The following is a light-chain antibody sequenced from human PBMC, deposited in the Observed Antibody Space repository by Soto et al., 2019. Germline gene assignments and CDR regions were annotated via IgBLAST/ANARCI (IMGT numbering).Light chain of an antibody. Sequence: QPALTHPRPVSGATGQSVTIYCTGTISEVGRYNDVSWYQQHPDIAPKLMIYDVSKRSSGVPDRFSGSKSGPTSSLPPSGLQPEDEADYYCSSYASSYSFVFGTGTKVTVL. V-gene: IGLV2-11*01. CDR3: SSYASSYSFV. CDR1: ISEVGRYND. CDR2: DVS. J-gene: IGLJ1*01.